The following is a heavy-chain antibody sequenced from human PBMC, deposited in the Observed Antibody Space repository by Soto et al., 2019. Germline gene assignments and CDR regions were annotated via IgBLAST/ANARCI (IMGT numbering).Heavy chain of an antibody. D-gene: IGHD3-10*01. J-gene: IGHJ3*02. V-gene: IGHV1-18*01. CDR1: GYTFSSYD. CDR3: AREGGSGSRDGFDI. Sequence: QVQLVQSGAEVKKPGASVKVSCKASGYTFSSYDISSVRQAPGQGLEWMGWISTYNGNTNSAQKLQGRVTMTTDTSTSTAYMDLRSLRSDDTAVYYCAREGGSGSRDGFDIWGQGTMVTVSS. CDR2: ISTYNGNT.